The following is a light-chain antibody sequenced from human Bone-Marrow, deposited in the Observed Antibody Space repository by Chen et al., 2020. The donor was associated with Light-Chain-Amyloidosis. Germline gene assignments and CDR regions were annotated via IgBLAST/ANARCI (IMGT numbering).Light chain of an antibody. CDR1: DLPTKY. CDR2: RDT. CDR3: QSADSSGTYEVI. J-gene: IGLJ2*01. Sequence: SYELTQPPSVSVSPGQTARINCSGDDLPTKYAYWYQQKPGQAPVLVIHRDTERPSGISELFSGSSSGTTATLTISGVRAKDEADYHCQSADSSGTYEVIFGGGTKLTVL. V-gene: IGLV3-25*03.